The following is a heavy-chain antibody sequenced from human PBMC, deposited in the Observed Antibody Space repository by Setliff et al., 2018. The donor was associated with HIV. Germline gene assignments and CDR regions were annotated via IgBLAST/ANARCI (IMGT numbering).Heavy chain of an antibody. CDR2: IIPMFGTE. Sequence: SVKVSCKASGYTFTSYGISWVRQAPGQGLEWMGRIIPMFGTENYAQKFQGRVTLTADKFTTTAYMELSRLTSDDTAVYYCARGHSSSTNWFFDLWGRGTLVTVSS. CDR3: ARGHSSSTNWFFDL. V-gene: IGHV1-69*06. J-gene: IGHJ2*01. D-gene: IGHD6-6*01. CDR1: GYTFTSYG.